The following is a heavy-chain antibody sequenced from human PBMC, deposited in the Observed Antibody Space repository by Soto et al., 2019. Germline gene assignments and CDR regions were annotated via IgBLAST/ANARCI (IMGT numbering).Heavy chain of an antibody. CDR1: GFTFSTYS. V-gene: IGHV3-21*01. Sequence: GSLRLSCAASGFTFSTYSTNWVRQAPGKGLEWVSSISSSSGYIYYADSVKGRFTISRDDAKNSLSLQMNSLRAEDTAVYYCARVRSYSYGQGYGMDVWGQGTTVTVSS. CDR2: ISSSSGYI. J-gene: IGHJ6*02. CDR3: ARVRSYSYGQGYGMDV. D-gene: IGHD5-18*01.